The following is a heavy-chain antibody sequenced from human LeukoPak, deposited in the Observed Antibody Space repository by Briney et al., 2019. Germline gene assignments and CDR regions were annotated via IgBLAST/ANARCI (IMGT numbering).Heavy chain of an antibody. CDR3: ARYNWNTWFDP. CDR1: GDSVSNDRYY. Sequence: SETLSLTCTVSGDSVSNDRYYWTWIRQSPGKGLEWIAYIRYSGHTNYNPSLDTRVAISLDASKNQLSLRLYSVTAADTAMYYCARYNWNTWFDPWGQGALVTVSS. D-gene: IGHD1-1*01. V-gene: IGHV4-61*01. J-gene: IGHJ5*02. CDR2: IRYSGHT.